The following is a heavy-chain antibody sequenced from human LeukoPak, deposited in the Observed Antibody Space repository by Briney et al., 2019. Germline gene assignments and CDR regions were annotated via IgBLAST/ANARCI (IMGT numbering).Heavy chain of an antibody. D-gene: IGHD2-21*01. CDR1: GGSFSGYY. CDR3: AKDGLVYCGGDCYSSDYYYYMDV. Sequence: SETLSLTCAVYGGSFSGYYWSWIRQPPGKGLEWIGEINHSGSTNYNPSLKSRVTISVDTSKNQFSLKLSSVTAADTAVYYCAKDGLVYCGGDCYSSDYYYYMDVWGKGTTVTVSS. CDR2: INHSGST. V-gene: IGHV4-34*01. J-gene: IGHJ6*03.